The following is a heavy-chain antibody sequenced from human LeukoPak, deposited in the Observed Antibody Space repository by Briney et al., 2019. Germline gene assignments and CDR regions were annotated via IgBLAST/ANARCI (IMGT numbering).Heavy chain of an antibody. V-gene: IGHV4-59*01. Sequence: SETLSLTCTVSGGSIISSYWTWIRQPPGKGLEWIGYMYNSGRTTNYNPSLKSRATISMDTSKNQFSLNLKSVTAADTAVYYCAREGLNYDFWSGYYYDSSGLGYWGQGTLVTVSS. CDR1: GGSIISSY. J-gene: IGHJ4*02. CDR3: AREGLNYDFWSGYYYDSSGLGY. D-gene: IGHD3-3*01. CDR2: MYNSGRTT.